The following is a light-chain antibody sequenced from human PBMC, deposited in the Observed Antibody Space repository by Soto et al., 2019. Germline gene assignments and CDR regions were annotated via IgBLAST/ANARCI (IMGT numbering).Light chain of an antibody. V-gene: IGLV2-14*01. CDR1: SSDVGGYKY. J-gene: IGLJ1*01. CDR2: DVS. CDR3: TSYTSSSTYV. Sequence: QSALTQPASVSGSPGQSIAISCTGASSDVGGYKYVSWYQQHPGKAPKLMIYDVSNRPSGVSDRFSGSKSGNTASLTISGLQAEDEADYHCTSYTSSSTYVFGTGTKVTVL.